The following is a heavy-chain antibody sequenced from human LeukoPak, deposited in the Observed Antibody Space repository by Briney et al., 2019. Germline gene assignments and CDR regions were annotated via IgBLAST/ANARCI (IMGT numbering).Heavy chain of an antibody. CDR1: GFTFSDYY. D-gene: IGHD5-12*01. CDR2: ISTTSGFT. V-gene: IGHV3-11*06. Sequence: PGGSLRLSCAASGFTFSDYYMSWIRQAPGKGLEWISYISTTSGFTRYADSVKGRFAISRDNAKNSLYLQMNSLRADDTALYYCARGEFSGLDYWGQGTLVTVSS. J-gene: IGHJ4*02. CDR3: ARGEFSGLDY.